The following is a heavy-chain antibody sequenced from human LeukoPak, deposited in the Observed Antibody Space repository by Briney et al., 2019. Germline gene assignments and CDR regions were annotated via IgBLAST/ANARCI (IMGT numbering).Heavy chain of an antibody. CDR1: GFTFSNYA. V-gene: IGHV3-23*01. Sequence: GGSLRLSCAASGFTFSNYAMSWVRQAPGKGLEWASGISGSSGTTYYTDSVQGRFTISRDNSKDTLYLQMNSLRDDDTAIYYCAKSWSCVQYNDWLCYFDYWGQGTLATVSS. CDR3: AKSWSCVQYNDWLCYFDY. CDR2: ISGSSGTT. J-gene: IGHJ4*02. D-gene: IGHD3-9*01.